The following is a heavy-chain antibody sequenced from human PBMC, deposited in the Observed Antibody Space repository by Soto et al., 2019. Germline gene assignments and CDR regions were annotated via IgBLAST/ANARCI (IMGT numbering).Heavy chain of an antibody. J-gene: IGHJ4*02. V-gene: IGHV1-3*04. CDR2: SNKGSGNT. Sequence: QVQLVQSGPEVKRPGASVRISCRTAGYSFKNYAIHWVRQAPGQKLEWMGWSNKGSGNTRYSQQFQGRMSIARNTSASTSYLDLRSLTSEDTAIYFCARVDRTISGAVTLDYWGPGTLVTVSS. CDR1: GYSFKNYA. D-gene: IGHD3-3*02. CDR3: ARVDRTISGAVTLDY.